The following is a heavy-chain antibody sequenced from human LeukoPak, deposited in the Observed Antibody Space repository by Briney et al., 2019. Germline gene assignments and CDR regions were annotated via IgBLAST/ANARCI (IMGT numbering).Heavy chain of an antibody. J-gene: IGHJ4*02. CDR3: ARGILGIAARRGKMPRPYYFDY. V-gene: IGHV1-8*01. CDR1: GYTFTSYV. Sequence: GASVKVSCKASGYTFTSYVINWVRQAIGQGLEWMGWMNPNSGNTGYAQKFQGRVTMTRNTSISTAYMELSSLRSEDTAVYYCARGILGIAARRGKMPRPYYFDYWGQGTLVTVSS. CDR2: MNPNSGNT. D-gene: IGHD6-6*01.